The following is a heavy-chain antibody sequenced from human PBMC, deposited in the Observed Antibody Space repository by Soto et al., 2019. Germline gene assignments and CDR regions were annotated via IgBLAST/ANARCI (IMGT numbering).Heavy chain of an antibody. CDR2: INNRGSPT. D-gene: IGHD2-2*03. CDR3: ASWMSHHFDY. CDR1: GFTFASYH. J-gene: IGHJ4*02. V-gene: IGHV3-23*01. Sequence: GSLRLSCAASGFTFASYHMSWVRQAPGKGLDWVSSINNRGSPTHYADSVEGRFTISRDNSRNTAYLQMNGLRAEDTAVYYCASWMSHHFDYWGQGTPVTVSS.